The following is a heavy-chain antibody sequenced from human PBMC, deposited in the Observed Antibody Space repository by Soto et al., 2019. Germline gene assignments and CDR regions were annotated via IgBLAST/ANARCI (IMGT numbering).Heavy chain of an antibody. V-gene: IGHV3-23*01. CDR1: GFTFSSYS. J-gene: IGHJ6*03. Sequence: SLSLSCAASGFTFSSYSMNWVRQAPGKGLEWVSAISGSGSNTYYADSVKGRFTISRDNSKNTLYLQMNSLRAEDTAVYYCAKVKGRAEYYYYYYMDVWGKGTTVTVSS. CDR3: AKVKGRAEYYYYYYMDV. CDR2: ISGSGSNT.